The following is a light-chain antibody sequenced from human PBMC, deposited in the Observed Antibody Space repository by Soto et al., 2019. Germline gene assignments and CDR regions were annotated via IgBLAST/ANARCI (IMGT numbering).Light chain of an antibody. CDR3: SSYTSSNTWV. CDR2: EVS. Sequence: QSALTQPASVSGSPGQSITISCTGTRGDVANYNYVSWYQQHPGKAPKVMIYEVSNRPSGVSNRFSGSKSGNTASLTISGLQAEDEADYYCSSYTSSNTWVFGGGTKVTVL. CDR1: RGDVANYNY. V-gene: IGLV2-14*01. J-gene: IGLJ3*02.